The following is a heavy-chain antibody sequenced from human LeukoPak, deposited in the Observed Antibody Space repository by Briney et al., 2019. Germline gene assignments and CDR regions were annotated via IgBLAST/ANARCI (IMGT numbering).Heavy chain of an antibody. V-gene: IGHV4-59*01. D-gene: IGHD5-24*01. CDR1: GGSISSYY. J-gene: IGHJ5*02. Sequence: SETLSLTCTVSGGSISSYYWSWIRQPPGKGLAWIGYIYYSGSTNYNPSLESRVTISVDTSKNQFSLKLSSVTAADTAVYYCARGVEMATISSWGQGTLVTVSS. CDR3: ARGVEMATISS. CDR2: IYYSGST.